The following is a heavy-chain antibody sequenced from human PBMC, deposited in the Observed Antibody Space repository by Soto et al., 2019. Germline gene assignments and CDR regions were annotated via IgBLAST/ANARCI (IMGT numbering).Heavy chain of an antibody. J-gene: IGHJ4*02. CDR3: ARYGMGRWYSFDY. D-gene: IGHD2-15*01. V-gene: IGHV4-31*03. Sequence: QEQLQESGPGLVKPSQTLSLTCTVSGGSISSGGYYWSWIRQHPGKGLEWIGYIYYSGSTYYNPSVKSRVTISIDTSKNQFSLKLSSVTAADTAVYYCARYGMGRWYSFDYWGQGTLVTVSS. CDR2: IYYSGST. CDR1: GGSISSGGYY.